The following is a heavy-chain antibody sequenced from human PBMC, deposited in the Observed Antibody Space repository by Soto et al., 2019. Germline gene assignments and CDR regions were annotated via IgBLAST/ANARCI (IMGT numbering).Heavy chain of an antibody. CDR3: ARGYCSGGSGYATGQFDY. CDR2: IIPIFGTA. V-gene: IGHV1-69*12. Sequence: QVQLVQSGAEVKKPGSSVKVSCKASGGTFSSYAISWVRQAPGQGLEWMGGIIPIFGTANYAQKFQGRVTMTADESTSTAYMELSSLRSEDTAVYYCARGYCSGGSGYATGQFDYWGQGTLVTVSS. J-gene: IGHJ4*02. CDR1: GGTFSSYA. D-gene: IGHD2-15*01.